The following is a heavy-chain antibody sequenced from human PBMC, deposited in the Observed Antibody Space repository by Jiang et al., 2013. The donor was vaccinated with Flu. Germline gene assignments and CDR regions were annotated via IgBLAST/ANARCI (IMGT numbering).Heavy chain of an antibody. D-gene: IGHD3-10*01. CDR2: DDK. CDR3: AHSGESGDWFDP. J-gene: IGHJ5*02. Sequence: DDKRYSPSLKSRLTITKDTSKNQVVLTMTNMDPVDTATYYCAHSGESGDWFDPWGQGTLVTVSS. V-gene: IGHV2-5*01.